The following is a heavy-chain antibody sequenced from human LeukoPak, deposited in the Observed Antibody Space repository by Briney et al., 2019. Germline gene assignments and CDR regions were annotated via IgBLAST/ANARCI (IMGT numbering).Heavy chain of an antibody. CDR3: ARQGGGGRAFDI. CDR2: IYYSGST. CDR1: GGSISSSSYY. D-gene: IGHD1-26*01. J-gene: IGHJ3*02. Sequence: SETLSLTCTVSGGSISSSSYYWGWIRQPPGKGLEWIGSIYYSGSTYYNPSLKSRVTISVDTSKNQFSLELSSVTATDTAIYYCARQGGGGRAFDIWGQGTMVTVSS. V-gene: IGHV4-39*01.